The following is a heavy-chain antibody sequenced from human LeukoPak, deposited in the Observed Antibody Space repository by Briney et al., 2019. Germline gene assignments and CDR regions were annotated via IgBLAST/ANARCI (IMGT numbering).Heavy chain of an antibody. CDR1: GYTFTGYY. CDR2: INPNSGGT. CDR3: ARDGWELRLGLDY. J-gene: IGHJ4*02. V-gene: IGHV1-2*02. Sequence: GASVKVSCKASGYTFTGYYMHWVRQAPGQGLEWMGWINPNSGGTNYAQKFQGRVTMTRDTSISTAYMELSRLRSDDTAVYYCARDGWELRLGLDYWGQGTLVTVSS. D-gene: IGHD1-26*01.